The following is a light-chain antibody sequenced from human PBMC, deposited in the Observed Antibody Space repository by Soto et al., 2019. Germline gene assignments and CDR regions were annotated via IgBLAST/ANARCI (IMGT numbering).Light chain of an antibody. CDR2: AAS. CDR3: QQLNSYPLT. J-gene: IGKJ4*01. Sequence: DIQLTQSPSFLSASVGDRVTVTCRASQSLNNDFAWYQQKPGKAPQLLLYAASTLDSGVPPRFSGSGSGTEFTLTISSLQPEDFATYYCQQLNSYPLTFGGGTKVDIK. V-gene: IGKV1-9*01. CDR1: QSLNND.